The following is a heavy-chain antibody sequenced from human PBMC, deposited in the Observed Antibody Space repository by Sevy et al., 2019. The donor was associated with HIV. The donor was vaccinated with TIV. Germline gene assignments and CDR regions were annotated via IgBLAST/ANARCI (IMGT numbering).Heavy chain of an antibody. CDR1: GDSVSSNSAA. J-gene: IGHJ5*02. Sequence: QSQTLSLTCAISGDSVSSNSAAWNWIRQSPSRGLEWLGRTYYRSKWYNDYAVSVKSRITINPDTSKNQFSLQLNSVTPEDTAVYYCARGDLNYDFWSGNWKSDNWFDPWGQGTLVTVSS. V-gene: IGHV6-1*01. CDR2: TYYRSKWYN. CDR3: ARGDLNYDFWSGNWKSDNWFDP. D-gene: IGHD3-3*01.